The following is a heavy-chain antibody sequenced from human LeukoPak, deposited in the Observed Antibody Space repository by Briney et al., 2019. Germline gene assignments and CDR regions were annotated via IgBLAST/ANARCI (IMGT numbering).Heavy chain of an antibody. Sequence: GGSLRLSCAASGFTFSSYSMNWVRQAPGKGLEWVSYISSSSSTIYYADSVKGRFTISRDNAKNSLYLQMNSLRAEDTAVYYCARVAVAGPKGGDHWGQGTLVTVSS. J-gene: IGHJ4*02. V-gene: IGHV3-48*04. D-gene: IGHD6-19*01. CDR1: GFTFSSYS. CDR2: ISSSSSTI. CDR3: ARVAVAGPKGGDH.